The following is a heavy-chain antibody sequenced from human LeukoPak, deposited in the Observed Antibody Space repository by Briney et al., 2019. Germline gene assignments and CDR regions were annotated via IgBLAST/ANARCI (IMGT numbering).Heavy chain of an antibody. CDR3: ARTVGTGWNY. Sequence: SLRLSCAGSGFIFNNYAMHWVRQPPGKGLEWVSGISWNSGSIDYADSVKGRFTISRDNAKNSLYLQMNSLRAEDTAVYYCARTVGTGWNYWGQGTLVTVSS. CDR1: GFIFNNYA. J-gene: IGHJ4*02. V-gene: IGHV3-9*01. D-gene: IGHD7-27*01. CDR2: ISWNSGSI.